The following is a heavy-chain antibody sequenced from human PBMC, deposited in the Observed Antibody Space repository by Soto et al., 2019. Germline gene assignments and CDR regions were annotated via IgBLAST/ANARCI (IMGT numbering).Heavy chain of an antibody. Sequence: SVRVSCKVSGYTLTVLSMHWVRQAPGNGLEWMGGVEPEDGETIYAQKFQGRVTMTEDTSTDTDYMELRSLRSEDSALYYCATMAYCSGGSCYSYWFDPWGQGTLVTVSS. V-gene: IGHV1-24*01. J-gene: IGHJ5*02. CDR3: ATMAYCSGGSCYSYWFDP. CDR1: GYTLTVLS. D-gene: IGHD2-15*01. CDR2: VEPEDGET.